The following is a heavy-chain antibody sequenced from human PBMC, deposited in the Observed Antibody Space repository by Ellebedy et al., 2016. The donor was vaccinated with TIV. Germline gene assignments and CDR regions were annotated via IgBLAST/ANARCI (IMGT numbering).Heavy chain of an antibody. V-gene: IGHV3-11*01. Sequence: GESLKISCAASGFTLSSYAMSWIRQAPGKGLEWVSYISSSGSTIYYADSVKGRFTISRDNAKNSLYLQMNSLRAEDTAVYYCARPSEYSSYAKHLHYWGQGTLVTVSS. J-gene: IGHJ4*02. CDR2: ISSSGSTI. D-gene: IGHD6-6*01. CDR3: ARPSEYSSYAKHLHY. CDR1: GFTLSSYA.